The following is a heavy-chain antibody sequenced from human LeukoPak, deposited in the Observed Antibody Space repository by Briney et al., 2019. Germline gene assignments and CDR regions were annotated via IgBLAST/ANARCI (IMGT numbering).Heavy chain of an antibody. CDR1: GFSVSNTY. CDR3: ARGTVTAPDY. V-gene: IGHV3-53*01. CDR2: IYSGGNT. Sequence: SGGSLRLSCAASGFSVSNTYMSWVRQAPGKGLEWVSIIYSGGNTYYADSVKGRFTISRDNSKNTLYLQMNRLRPEDMAVYYCARGTVTAPDYWGQGTLVTVSS. J-gene: IGHJ4*02. D-gene: IGHD2-21*02.